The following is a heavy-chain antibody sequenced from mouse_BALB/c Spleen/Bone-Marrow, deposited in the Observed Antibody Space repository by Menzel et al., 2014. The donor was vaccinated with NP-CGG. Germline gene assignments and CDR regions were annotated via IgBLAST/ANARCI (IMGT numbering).Heavy chain of an antibody. Sequence: EVQLQQSVTVLSRPGASVKMSCKASGYSFSTYWMHWVKQRPGQGLEWIGAIYPGNSDSSYNQKFEGKAKLTAVTSASTAYMELISLTHEDSAVYYCTRRGSSAFPYWGRGTLVTVSA. CDR3: TRRGSSAFPY. J-gene: IGHJ3*01. CDR2: IYPGNSDS. CDR1: GYSFSTYW. D-gene: IGHD1-1*01. V-gene: IGHV1-5*01.